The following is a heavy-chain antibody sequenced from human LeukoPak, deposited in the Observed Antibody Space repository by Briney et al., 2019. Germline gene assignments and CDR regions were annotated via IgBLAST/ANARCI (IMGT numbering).Heavy chain of an antibody. CDR2: IIPIFGTA. J-gene: IGHJ4*02. Sequence: ASVKVSCKASGGTFSSYAISWVRQAPGQGLEWMGGIIPIFGTANYAQKFQGRVTITADKSTSTAYMELSSLRSEDTAVYYCARAGCSSTSCYVEEIDYWGQGTLVTVSS. V-gene: IGHV1-69*06. CDR1: GGTFSSYA. CDR3: ARAGCSSTSCYVEEIDY. D-gene: IGHD2-2*01.